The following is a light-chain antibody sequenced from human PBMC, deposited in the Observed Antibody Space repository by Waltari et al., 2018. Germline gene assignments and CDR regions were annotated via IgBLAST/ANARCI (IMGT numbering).Light chain of an antibody. Sequence: QSALTQPVSVSGSPGQSITISCSGSSSDIGYYNLVSWYQQHPGQAPRLVIYEVDKRAPVVFRLFSGSTACNAASLSISGHQADDAAFYYCSSYKTGTTLTFGGGTKVTV. CDR3: SSYKTGTTLT. J-gene: IGLJ3*02. CDR1: SSDIGYYNL. V-gene: IGLV2-14*02. CDR2: EVD.